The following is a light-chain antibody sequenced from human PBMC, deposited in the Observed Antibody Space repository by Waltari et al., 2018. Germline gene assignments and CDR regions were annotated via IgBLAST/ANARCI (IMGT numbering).Light chain of an antibody. J-gene: IGLJ3*02. CDR2: EGN. V-gene: IGLV2-23*01. Sequence: QSALIQPASVSGSPGQSNPLSRPGTNSAVGTYNPVPWYQQHPGKAPQLMIYEGNKRPSGVSYRFSGSKSGNTASLTISGLQAEDEADYYCSSYAGSSSPRVFGGGTKLTVL. CDR3: SSYAGSSSPRV. CDR1: NSAVGTYNP.